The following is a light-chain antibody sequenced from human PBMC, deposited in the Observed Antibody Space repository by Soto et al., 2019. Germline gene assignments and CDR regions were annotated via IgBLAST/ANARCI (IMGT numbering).Light chain of an antibody. CDR1: QSVYSY. CDR3: QQDNSWPLT. Sequence: EAVLTQSPATLSVSTRERATLTCRASQSVYSYLAWYQQKPGRAPRLLIYDASNRATGIPARFSGSGSGTDFTLTIIGLQSEDFAVYYCQQDNSWPLTFGQGTRLEIK. J-gene: IGKJ5*01. CDR2: DAS. V-gene: IGKV3-11*01.